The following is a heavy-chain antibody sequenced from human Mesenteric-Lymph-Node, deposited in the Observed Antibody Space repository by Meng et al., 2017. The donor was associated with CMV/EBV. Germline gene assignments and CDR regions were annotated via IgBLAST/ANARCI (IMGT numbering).Heavy chain of an antibody. J-gene: IGHJ5*02. D-gene: IGHD2-21*02. CDR2: IYNNVTT. Sequence: GSISSYYWNWIRQSPGKGLQWIGYIYNNVTTVYNPSLQSRVTISVDTSKNQLSLKLTSVTAADTAVYYCARQVTSGDLPGFWGWLDPWGQGTLVTVSS. V-gene: IGHV4-59*08. CDR1: GSISSYY. CDR3: ARQVTSGDLPGFWGWLDP.